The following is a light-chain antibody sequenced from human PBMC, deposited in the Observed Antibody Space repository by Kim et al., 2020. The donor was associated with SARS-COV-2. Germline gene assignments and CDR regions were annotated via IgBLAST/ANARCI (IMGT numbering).Light chain of an antibody. CDR2: GAS. Sequence: SPGERATHSCRASQSVSSSYLAWYQQKPGQAPRLLIYGASSRATGIPDRFSGSGSGTDFTLTISRLEPEDFAVYYCQQYGSSSMYTFGQGTKLEI. CDR3: QQYGSSSMYT. V-gene: IGKV3-20*01. J-gene: IGKJ2*01. CDR1: QSVSSSY.